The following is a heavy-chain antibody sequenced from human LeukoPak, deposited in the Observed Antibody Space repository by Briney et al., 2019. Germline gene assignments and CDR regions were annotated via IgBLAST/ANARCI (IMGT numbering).Heavy chain of an antibody. V-gene: IGHV3-66*01. CDR2: IYSGGST. D-gene: IGHD3-3*01. J-gene: IGHJ5*02. CDR3: AREQGVDFWSGYRGANWFDP. CDR1: GFTVSSNY. Sequence: QTGGSLRLSCAASGFTVSSNYMSWVRQAPGKGLEWVSVIYSGGSTYYADSVKGRFTISRDNSKNTLYLQMNSLRAEDTAVYYCAREQGVDFWSGYRGANWFDPWGQGTLVTVSS.